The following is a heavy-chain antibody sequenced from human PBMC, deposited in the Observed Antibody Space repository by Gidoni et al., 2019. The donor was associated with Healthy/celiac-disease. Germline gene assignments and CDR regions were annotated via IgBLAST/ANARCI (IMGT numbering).Heavy chain of an antibody. CDR3: ARGTVVTYGMDV. V-gene: IGHV4-34*01. CDR1: GGSFSGYY. Sequence: QVQLQQWGAGLLKPSETLSLTCAVSGGSFSGYYWSWIRQPPGKGLEWIGEINHSGSTNYNPSLKSRGTISVDTSKNQFSLKLSSVTAADTAVYYCARGTVVTYGMDVWGQGTTVTVSS. CDR2: INHSGST. D-gene: IGHD3-22*01. J-gene: IGHJ6*02.